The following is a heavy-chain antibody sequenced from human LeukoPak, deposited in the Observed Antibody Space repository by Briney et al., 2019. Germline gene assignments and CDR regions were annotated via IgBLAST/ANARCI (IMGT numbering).Heavy chain of an antibody. CDR3: ARAGAFVGDFWSGYHNWFDP. Sequence: SETLSLTCAVYGGSFSGYYWSWIRQPPGKGLEWIGEINHSGSTNYNPSLKSRVTISVDTSKNQFSLKLSSVTAADTAVYYCARAGAFVGDFWSGYHNWFDPWGQGTLVTVSS. V-gene: IGHV4-34*01. CDR2: INHSGST. J-gene: IGHJ5*02. D-gene: IGHD3-3*01. CDR1: GGSFSGYY.